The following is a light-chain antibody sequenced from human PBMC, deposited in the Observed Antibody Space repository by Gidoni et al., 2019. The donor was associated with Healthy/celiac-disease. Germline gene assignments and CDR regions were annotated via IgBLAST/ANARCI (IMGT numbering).Light chain of an antibody. CDR1: QSVSSY. J-gene: IGKJ4*01. CDR2: DAS. CDR3: QQRSNWPLT. V-gene: IGKV3-11*01. Sequence: NVLAPSPATLSWSPGERATLSCRASQSVSSYLAWYQQKPGQAPRLLIYDASNWATGIPARFSGSGSGTDFTLTISSLEPEDFAVYYCQQRSNWPLTFGGGTKVEIK.